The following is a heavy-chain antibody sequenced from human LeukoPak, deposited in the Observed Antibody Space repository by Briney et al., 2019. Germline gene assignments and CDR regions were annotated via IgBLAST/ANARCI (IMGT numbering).Heavy chain of an antibody. Sequence: KASETLSLTCTVSSDFINSYHSAWIRQAAGKRLEWVGRDHVSGSTNYNPSLRSRVAISLDESKNQFSLRLSPLTVADTAVYYCARDDSSRDDSGAYHYWGQGILVTVSS. CDR1: SDFINSYH. D-gene: IGHD3-22*01. J-gene: IGHJ4*02. V-gene: IGHV4-4*07. CDR3: ARDDSSRDDSGAYHY. CDR2: DHVSGST.